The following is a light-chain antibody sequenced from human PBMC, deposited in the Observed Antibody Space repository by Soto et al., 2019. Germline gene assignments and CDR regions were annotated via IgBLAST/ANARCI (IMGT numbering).Light chain of an antibody. V-gene: IGKV3-20*01. Sequence: EVVLTQSPGTLSFSPGERATLSCRASQSVGSNSLAWYQQKPGQAPRLLIYGSSTRATGIPDRFSGSGSGTDFTLTVSRLEPEDFAVYYCQQYGSSPRTFGQGTKV. CDR1: QSVGSNS. CDR2: GSS. J-gene: IGKJ1*01. CDR3: QQYGSSPRT.